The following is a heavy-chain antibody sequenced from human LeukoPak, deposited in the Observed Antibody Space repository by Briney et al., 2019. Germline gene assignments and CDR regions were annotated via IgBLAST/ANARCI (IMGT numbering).Heavy chain of an antibody. D-gene: IGHD6-6*01. CDR1: GYSFTSYW. CDR2: IYPGDSDT. CDR3: ARRGSSSSLGWGYYYMDV. V-gene: IGHV5-51*01. Sequence: GEALKISWKGSGYSFTSYWIGWVRQMPGKGLELMGIIYPGDSDTRYSPSFQGQVTTSADKSISTAYLQWSRLKASDTAMYYSARRGSSSSLGWGYYYMDVWGKGTTVTVSS. J-gene: IGHJ6*03.